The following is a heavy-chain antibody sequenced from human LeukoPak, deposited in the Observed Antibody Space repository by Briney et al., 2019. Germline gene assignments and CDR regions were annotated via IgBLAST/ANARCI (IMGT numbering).Heavy chain of an antibody. CDR2: VSFHGTDK. V-gene: IGHV3-30*09. CDR3: ARAVPSRQAIDY. CDR1: GFTFSNYA. J-gene: IGHJ4*02. Sequence: GGSLRLSCAASGFTFSNYAMHWVRQAPGKGLDWVAVVSFHGTDKFYADSVKGRFAISRDNSKNTLYLQMNSLIPEDTAVYYCARAVPSRQAIDYWGQGTLVTVSS.